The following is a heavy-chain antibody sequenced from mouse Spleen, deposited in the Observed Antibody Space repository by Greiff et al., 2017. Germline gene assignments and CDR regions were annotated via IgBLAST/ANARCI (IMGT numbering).Heavy chain of an antibody. J-gene: IGHJ2*01. CDR1: GYTFTSYW. V-gene: IGHV1-69*01. CDR3: APSTVAYFDY. Sequence: QVQLQQSGAELVMPGASVKLSCKASGYTFTSYWMHWVKQRPGQGLEWIGEIDPSDSYTNYNQKFKGKATLTVDKSSSTAYMQLSSLTSEDSAVYYCAPSTVAYFDYWGQGTTLTVSS. CDR2: IDPSDSYT. D-gene: IGHD1-1*01.